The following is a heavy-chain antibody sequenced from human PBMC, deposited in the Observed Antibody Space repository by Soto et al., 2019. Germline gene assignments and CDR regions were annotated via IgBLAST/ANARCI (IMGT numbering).Heavy chain of an antibody. Sequence: QVQLQESGPGLVKPSETLSLTCTVSGGSMNTYDWTWIRPSPGKGLEWIGYIYFRGTTYYHPSFQSRVSISIDTSQNQFSLRLNSMTAADTAVYYCARSSGYATPLDQWGQGTLVTVSS. D-gene: IGHD3-22*01. CDR1: GGSMNTYD. J-gene: IGHJ4*02. CDR2: IYFRGTT. CDR3: ARSSGYATPLDQ. V-gene: IGHV4-59*01.